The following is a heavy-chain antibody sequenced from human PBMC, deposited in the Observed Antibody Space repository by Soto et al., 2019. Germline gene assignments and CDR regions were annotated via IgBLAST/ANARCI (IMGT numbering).Heavy chain of an antibody. CDR1: GITFSSHW. J-gene: IGHJ4*02. V-gene: IGHV3-7*01. Sequence: GGSLRLSCAASGITFSSHWMSWVRQAPGKGLEWVANIKQDGSEKYYVDSVKGRFTISRDNAKNSLYLQMNSLRAEDTAVYYCETDFHGNWGQGTMVTVYS. CDR3: ETDFHGN. CDR2: IKQDGSEK.